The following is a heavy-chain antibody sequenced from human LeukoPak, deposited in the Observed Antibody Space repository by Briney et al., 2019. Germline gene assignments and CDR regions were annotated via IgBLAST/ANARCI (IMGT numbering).Heavy chain of an antibody. V-gene: IGHV3-21*01. CDR2: ISSSSSYI. D-gene: IGHD6-6*01. Sequence: GGSLRLSCAASGFTFSSYSMNWVRQAPGEGLEWVSSISSSSSYIYYADSVKGRFTISRDNAKNSLYLQMNSLRAEDTAVYYCAKGEAARPSWYFDLWGRGTLVTVSS. J-gene: IGHJ2*01. CDR1: GFTFSSYS. CDR3: AKGEAARPSWYFDL.